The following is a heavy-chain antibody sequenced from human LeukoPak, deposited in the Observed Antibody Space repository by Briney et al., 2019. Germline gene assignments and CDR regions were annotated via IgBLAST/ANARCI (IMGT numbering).Heavy chain of an antibody. V-gene: IGHV1-8*01. CDR3: AADDYGEYAMGY. CDR2: MKPNSGHT. Sequence: GASVKVSCKASGYTFTDYDINWLRQATGQGLEWMGWMKPNSGHTIYAQKFQGRLTMTRDKSKGTACMELTSLRSDDTAVYYCAADDYGEYAMGYWGQGTLVTVSS. J-gene: IGHJ4*02. CDR1: GYTFTDYD. D-gene: IGHD4-17*01.